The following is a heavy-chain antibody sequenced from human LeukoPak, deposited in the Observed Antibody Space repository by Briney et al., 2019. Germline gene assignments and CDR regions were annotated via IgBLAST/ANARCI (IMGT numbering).Heavy chain of an antibody. Sequence: GGSLRLSCAASGFTFSSYGMSWVRQAPGKGLEWVAVISYDGSNKYYADSVKGRFTISRDTSKNTLYLQMNSLRAEDTAVYYCAKGRAAMVDWGQGALVTVSS. CDR1: GFTFSSYG. CDR2: ISYDGSNK. V-gene: IGHV3-30*18. CDR3: AKGRAAMVD. D-gene: IGHD2-2*01. J-gene: IGHJ4*02.